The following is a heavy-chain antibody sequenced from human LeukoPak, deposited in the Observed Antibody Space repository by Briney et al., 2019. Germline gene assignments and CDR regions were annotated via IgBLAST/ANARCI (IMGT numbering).Heavy chain of an antibody. V-gene: IGHV4-59*08. CDR2: IFYTGST. J-gene: IGHJ2*01. CDR3: ANTEVHCSGGSCSHTWCLDL. CDR1: GGSINNYY. Sequence: DPSETLSLTCTVSGGSINNYYWSWIRQPPGKGLEWMGYIFYTGSTNYNPSLKSRVTISIDTSKNQFSLKLSSVTAADTALYFCANTEVHCSGGSCSHTWCLDLWGRGTLVTVSS. D-gene: IGHD2-15*01.